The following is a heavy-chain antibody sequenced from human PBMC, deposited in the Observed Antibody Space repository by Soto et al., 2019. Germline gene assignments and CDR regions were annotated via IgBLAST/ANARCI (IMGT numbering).Heavy chain of an antibody. V-gene: IGHV1-3*01. J-gene: IGHJ4*02. CDR1: GYTFTNLA. Sequence: GASVKVSCKASGYTFTNLAIHWVRQAPGQGLEWMGWINAGNGHTKYSQSFQDRVTITSDTSARPAYMELSSLRSEYTAVYYCCRLAIIAAGFWGERTLVGESS. CDR3: CRLAIIAAGF. D-gene: IGHD5-18*01. CDR2: INAGNGHT.